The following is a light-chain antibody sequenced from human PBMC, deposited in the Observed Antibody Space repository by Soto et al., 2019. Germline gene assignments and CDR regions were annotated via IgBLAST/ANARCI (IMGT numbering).Light chain of an antibody. V-gene: IGKV1-13*02. CDR1: QVIRSA. CDR3: QQFHSSAIA. Sequence: ALQLTQTPSSLSASVGDRVSMTCRASQVIRSALAWYQQKPGNPPDILIYDASTLEVGVPSRFSGSGSGTHFTLTISNVQPEEYATYYCQQFHSSAIAFGQGTRLEIK. CDR2: DAS. J-gene: IGKJ5*01.